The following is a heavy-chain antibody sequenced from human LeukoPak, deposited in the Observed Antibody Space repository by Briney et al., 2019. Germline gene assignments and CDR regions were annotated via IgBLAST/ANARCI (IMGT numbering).Heavy chain of an antibody. Sequence: GASVKVSCKASGYTFTSYYMHWVRQAPGQGLEWMGGIIPIFGTANYAQKFQGRVTITADESTSTAYMELSSLRSEDTAVYYCARVQKETPPYRLSAGNPPYYYYYGMDVWGQGTTVTVSS. V-gene: IGHV1-69*13. CDR3: ARVQKETPPYRLSAGNPPYYYYYGMDV. CDR1: GYTFTSYY. D-gene: IGHD6-13*01. J-gene: IGHJ6*02. CDR2: IIPIFGTA.